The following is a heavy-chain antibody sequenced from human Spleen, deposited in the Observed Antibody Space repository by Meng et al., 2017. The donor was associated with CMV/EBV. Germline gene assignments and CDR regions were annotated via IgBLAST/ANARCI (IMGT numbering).Heavy chain of an antibody. D-gene: IGHD4-23*01. CDR2: ISYDGSNK. J-gene: IGHJ4*02. CDR3: ARDRNSYYGGNGGFDY. V-gene: IGHV3-30*14. CDR1: GFTFSSYA. Sequence: GESLKISCAASGFTFSSYAMHWVRQAPGKGLEWVAVISYDGSNKYYADSVMGRFTISRDNAKKSLYLQMNSLIAEDMAVYYCARDRNSYYGGNGGFDYWGQGTLVTVSS.